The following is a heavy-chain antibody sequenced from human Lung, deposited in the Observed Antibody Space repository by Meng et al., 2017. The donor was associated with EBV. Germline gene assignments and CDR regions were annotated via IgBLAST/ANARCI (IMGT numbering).Heavy chain of an antibody. Sequence: QVQLVQYEAEVKKPGAAVKVSCKASGYTFTSYGISWVRQAPGQGLEWMGWISAYNGSTNYAQKLQGRVTMTTDTSTSTAYMELRSLRSDDTAVYYCASSIFGVVIISPLGYWGQGTLVTVSS. CDR1: GYTFTSYG. CDR2: ISAYNGST. D-gene: IGHD3-3*01. J-gene: IGHJ4*02. CDR3: ASSIFGVVIISPLGY. V-gene: IGHV1-18*01.